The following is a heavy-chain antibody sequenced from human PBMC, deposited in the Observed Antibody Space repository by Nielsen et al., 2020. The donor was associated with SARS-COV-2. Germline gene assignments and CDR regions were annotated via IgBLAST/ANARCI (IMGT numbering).Heavy chain of an antibody. D-gene: IGHD3-3*01. CDR3: ARGGTIFGVVNSGMDV. Sequence: SETLSLTCTVSGGSFSSYYWSWIRQPPGKGLEWIGYIYYSGSTYYNPSLKSRVTISVDTSKNQFSLKLSSVTAADTALYYCARGGTIFGVVNSGMDVWGQGTTVTVSS. CDR2: IYYSGST. CDR1: GGSFSSYY. V-gene: IGHV4-30-4*01. J-gene: IGHJ6*02.